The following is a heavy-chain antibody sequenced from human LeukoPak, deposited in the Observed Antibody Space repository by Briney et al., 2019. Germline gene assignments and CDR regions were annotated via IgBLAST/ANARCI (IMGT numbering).Heavy chain of an antibody. V-gene: IGHV4-59*08. D-gene: IGHD6-25*01. CDR3: ARYLAAGYFDL. CDR2: IYYTWST. CDR1: GGSIVSYY. J-gene: IGHJ2*01. Sequence: PSGTLSLTCTVSGGSIVSYYWSWIRQPPGKGLEWIGYIYYTWSTNYNPSLKSRVTISVDTSKNQFSLKLSSVTAADTAVYYCARYLAAGYFDLWGRGTLVTVSS.